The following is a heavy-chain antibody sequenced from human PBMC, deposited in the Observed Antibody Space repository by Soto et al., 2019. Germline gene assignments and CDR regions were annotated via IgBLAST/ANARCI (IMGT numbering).Heavy chain of an antibody. CDR2: ISGSGSST. CDR1: GFTFSSHA. J-gene: IGHJ4*02. V-gene: IGHV3-23*01. D-gene: IGHD3-22*01. CDR3: ARDPTSMIVVGNLDY. Sequence: PGGSLRLSCAASGFTFSSHAIYWVRQAPGKGLEWVSAISGSGSSTYYSHSVQGRFTISRDNSKKTLYLQMNSLRAEDTAVYYCARDPTSMIVVGNLDYWGEGTLVTVSS.